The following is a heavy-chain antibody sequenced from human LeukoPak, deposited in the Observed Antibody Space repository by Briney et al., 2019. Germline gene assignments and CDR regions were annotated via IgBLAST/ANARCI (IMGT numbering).Heavy chain of an antibody. J-gene: IGHJ4*02. D-gene: IGHD1-26*01. CDR3: AREVSGERTYYFDY. CDR1: GFTFSDYY. Sequence: GGSLRLSCAASGFTFSDYYMSWIRQAPGKGLEWVSYISSSGSTIYYADSVRGRFTISRDNAKNSLYLQMNSLRAEDTAVYYCAREVSGERTYYFDYWGQGTLVTVSS. CDR2: ISSSGSTI. V-gene: IGHV3-11*01.